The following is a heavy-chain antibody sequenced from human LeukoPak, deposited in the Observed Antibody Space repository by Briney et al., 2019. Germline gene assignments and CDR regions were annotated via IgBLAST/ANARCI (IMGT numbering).Heavy chain of an antibody. J-gene: IGHJ4*02. Sequence: ASVKVSCKASGYTFTSYAMHWVRQAPGQRLEWIGWINAGNGNTKYSQKFQGRVTITRDTSASTAYMELSSLRSEDTAVYYCARESRISIAAAGTSGYWGQGTLVTVSS. CDR1: GYTFTSYA. V-gene: IGHV1-3*01. D-gene: IGHD6-13*01. CDR3: ARESRISIAAAGTSGY. CDR2: INAGNGNT.